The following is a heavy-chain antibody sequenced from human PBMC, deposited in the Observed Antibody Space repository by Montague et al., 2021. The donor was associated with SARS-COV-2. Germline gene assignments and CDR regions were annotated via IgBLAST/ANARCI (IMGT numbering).Heavy chain of an antibody. J-gene: IGHJ4*02. CDR2: INHSGST. V-gene: IGHV4-34*06. CDR1: GGSFSGYY. CDR3: ATLTQSNGDF. D-gene: IGHD4/OR15-4a*01. Sequence: SETLSLTCAVYGGSFSGYYWSWIRQPPGKGLEWIGEINHSGSTNYNPSLKSRVTISVDTSKSQFSLRLDSVTAADTAIYYCATLTQSNGDFWGQGALVTVS.